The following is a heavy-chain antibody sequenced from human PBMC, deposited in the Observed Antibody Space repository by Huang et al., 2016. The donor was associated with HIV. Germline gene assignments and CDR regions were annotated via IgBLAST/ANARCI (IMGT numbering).Heavy chain of an antibody. J-gene: IGHJ3*02. D-gene: IGHD1-1*01. Sequence: QVQLVESGGGVVQPGRSRRVSCAASGFIFSSYGMHWVHQAPGKGLEWVATISNDGSNKYYADSVKGRFTSSRYNPKNTLYLQMNTLRAEDTAVYYCATSTTGHAFDIWGQGTMVTVSS. CDR1: GFIFSSYG. CDR3: ATSTTGHAFDI. V-gene: IGHV3-30*03. CDR2: ISNDGSNK.